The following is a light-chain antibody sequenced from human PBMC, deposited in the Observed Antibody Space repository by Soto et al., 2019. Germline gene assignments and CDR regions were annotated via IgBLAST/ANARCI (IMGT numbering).Light chain of an antibody. V-gene: IGKV3-15*01. CDR2: DAS. CDR3: QQHDNRPPWT. J-gene: IGKJ1*01. Sequence: EIVMTQSPATLSVSPGESASLSCRASQSVGSNLAWYQQKPGQAPRLLIFDASTRAIDIPVRFSGSGSGTEFILTISSLQSEDFGVYYCQQHDNRPPWTFGQGTXV. CDR1: QSVGSN.